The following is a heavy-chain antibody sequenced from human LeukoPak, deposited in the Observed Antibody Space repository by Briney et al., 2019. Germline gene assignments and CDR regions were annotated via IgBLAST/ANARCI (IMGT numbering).Heavy chain of an antibody. CDR1: GFTFSSYG. Sequence: GGSLRLSCAASGFTFSSYGMHWVRQAPGKGLEWVAVIWYDGSNKYYADSVKDRFTISRDNSKNTLYLQMNSLRAEDTAVYYCARDNCSGGSCYADYWGQGTLVTVSS. D-gene: IGHD2-15*01. V-gene: IGHV3-33*01. J-gene: IGHJ4*02. CDR2: IWYDGSNK. CDR3: ARDNCSGGSCYADY.